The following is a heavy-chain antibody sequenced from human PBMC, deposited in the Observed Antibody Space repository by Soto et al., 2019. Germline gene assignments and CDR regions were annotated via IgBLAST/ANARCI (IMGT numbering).Heavy chain of an antibody. J-gene: IGHJ5*01. CDR2: IYKSTTT. CDR1: GDSISTVDYF. CDR3: ARGRYCLTGRCFPNWFDS. Sequence: SETLSLTCSVSGDSISTVDYFWAWIRQPPGQALEYIGYIYKSTTTYYNPSFESRVTISLDTSKSQFSLNVTSVTAADTAVYFCARGRYCLTGRCFPNWFDSWGQGTLVTVSS. D-gene: IGHD2-15*01. V-gene: IGHV4-30-4*01.